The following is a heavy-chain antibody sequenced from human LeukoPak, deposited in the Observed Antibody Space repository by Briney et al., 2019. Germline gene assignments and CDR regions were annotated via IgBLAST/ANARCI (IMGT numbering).Heavy chain of an antibody. V-gene: IGHV1-18*01. J-gene: IGHJ6*03. Sequence: ASVKVSCKASGYTFTSYGISWVRQAPGQGLEWMGWIRAYNGNTNYAQKLQGRVTMTTDTSTSTAYMELRSLRSDDTAVYYCARAEKPNWGNYYYYCMDVWGKGTTVTVSS. CDR3: ARAEKPNWGNYYYYCMDV. CDR2: IRAYNGNT. CDR1: GYTFTSYG. D-gene: IGHD7-27*01.